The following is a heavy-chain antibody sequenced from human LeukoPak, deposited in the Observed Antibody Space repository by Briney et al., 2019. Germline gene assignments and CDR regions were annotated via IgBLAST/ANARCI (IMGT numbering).Heavy chain of an antibody. Sequence: SETLSLTCAVYGGSFSGYYWSWIRQPPGKGLEWIGEIYHSGSTNYNPSLKSRVTISVDASKNQFSLKLSSVTAADTAVYYCAREIVYSSSWTGKFDYWGQGTLVTVSS. CDR3: AREIVYSSSWTGKFDY. J-gene: IGHJ4*02. CDR2: IYHSGST. D-gene: IGHD6-13*01. CDR1: GGSFSGYY. V-gene: IGHV4-34*01.